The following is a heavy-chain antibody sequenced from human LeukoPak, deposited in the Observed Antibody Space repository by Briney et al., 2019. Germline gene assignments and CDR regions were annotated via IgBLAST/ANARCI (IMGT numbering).Heavy chain of an antibody. J-gene: IGHJ4*02. Sequence: PGGSLRLSCAASGFTFSSYWMSWVRQAPGKGLEWVANIKQDGSEKYYVDSVKGRFTISRDNAKNSLYLQMNSLRAEDTAVYHCARHRGYSYGSFGVWGQGTLVTVSS. CDR2: IKQDGSEK. D-gene: IGHD5-18*01. CDR1: GFTFSSYW. V-gene: IGHV3-7*01. CDR3: ARHRGYSYGSFGV.